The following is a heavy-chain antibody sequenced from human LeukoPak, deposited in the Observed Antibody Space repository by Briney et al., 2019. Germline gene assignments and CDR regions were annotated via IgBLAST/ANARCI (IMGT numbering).Heavy chain of an antibody. CDR1: GYTFTNYG. J-gene: IGHJ4*02. V-gene: IGHV1-2*02. CDR2: INPNSGDT. CDR3: ARVRYRLAETYIDY. Sequence: ASVKVSCKTSGYTFTNYGLSWVRQAPGQGLEWMGWINPNSGDTNYAQKFQGRVTMTRDTSISTAYMELSRLRSDDTAVYYCARVRYRLAETYIDYWGQGTLVTVSS. D-gene: IGHD3-16*01.